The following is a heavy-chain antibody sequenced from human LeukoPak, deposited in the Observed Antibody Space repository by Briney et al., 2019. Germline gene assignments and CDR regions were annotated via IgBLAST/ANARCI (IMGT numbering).Heavy chain of an antibody. J-gene: IGHJ6*04. Sequence: GGSLRLSCAASGFTFSSYAMHWVRQAPGKGLEWVAVISYDGSNKYYADSVKGRFTISRDNSKNTLYLQMNSLRAEDTAVYYRARSDYYGSGSYYTYYYYGMDVWGKGTTVTVSS. CDR1: GFTFSSYA. CDR3: ARSDYYGSGSYYTYYYYGMDV. V-gene: IGHV3-30*04. D-gene: IGHD3-10*01. CDR2: ISYDGSNK.